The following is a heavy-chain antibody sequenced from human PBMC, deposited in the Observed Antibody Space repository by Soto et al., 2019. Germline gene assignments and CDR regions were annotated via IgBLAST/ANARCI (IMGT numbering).Heavy chain of an antibody. V-gene: IGHV1-3*04. CDR3: ARARAVTAINWFDP. CDR2: INTGDGNT. J-gene: IGHJ5*02. Sequence: VSCKASGYSFRNYTIHWVRQAPGQRLEWMGWINTGDGNTKYSQKFQGRVTITRDTSASTAYMELSSLRSEDTAMYYCARARAVTAINWFDPWGQGTLVTVSS. CDR1: GYSFRNYT. D-gene: IGHD2-21*02.